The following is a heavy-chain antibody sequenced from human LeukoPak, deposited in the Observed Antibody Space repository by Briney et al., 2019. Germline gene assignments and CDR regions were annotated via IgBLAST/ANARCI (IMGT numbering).Heavy chain of an antibody. V-gene: IGHV1-69*05. J-gene: IGHJ4*02. CDR1: GGTFSSYA. Sequence: SVKVSCKASGGTFSSYAISWVRQAPGQGLEWMGRIIPIFGTANYAQKFQGRVTITTDESTSTAYMELSSLRSEDTAVYYCARDGGAGYSSGLEYYWGQGTLVTVAS. CDR3: ARDGGAGYSSGLEYY. D-gene: IGHD6-19*01. CDR2: IIPIFGTA.